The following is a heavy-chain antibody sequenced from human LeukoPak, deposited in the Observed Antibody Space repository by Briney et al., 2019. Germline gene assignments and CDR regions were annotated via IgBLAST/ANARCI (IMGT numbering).Heavy chain of an antibody. D-gene: IGHD1-26*01. Sequence: PSETLSLTCAVSGGSISSNNWWSWIRQPPGKGLEWIGEINHSGSTNYNPSLKSRVTISVDTSKNQFSLKLSSVTAADTAVYYCARRARRELLLPNPRLYYFDYWGQGTLVTVSS. V-gene: IGHV4-4*02. CDR3: ARRARRELLLPNPRLYYFDY. CDR1: GGSISSNNW. CDR2: INHSGST. J-gene: IGHJ4*02.